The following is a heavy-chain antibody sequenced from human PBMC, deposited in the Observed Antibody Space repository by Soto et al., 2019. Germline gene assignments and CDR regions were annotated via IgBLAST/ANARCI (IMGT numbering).Heavy chain of an antibody. CDR1: GFTFSSYS. D-gene: IGHD6-13*01. J-gene: IGHJ4*02. Sequence: GGSLRLSCAASGFTFSSYSMNWVRQAPGKGLEWVSYISSSSSTIYYADSVKGRFTISRDNAKNSLYLQMNSLRAEDTAVYYCARTHKQPLLEGGQQLDFDYWGQGTLVTVSS. CDR2: ISSSSSTI. V-gene: IGHV3-48*01. CDR3: ARTHKQPLLEGGQQLDFDY.